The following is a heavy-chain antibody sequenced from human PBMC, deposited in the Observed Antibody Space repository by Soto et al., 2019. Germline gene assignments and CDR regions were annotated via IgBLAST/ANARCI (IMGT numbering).Heavy chain of an antibody. D-gene: IGHD4-17*01. CDR3: ARPRMTTTTRYHGMDV. J-gene: IGHJ6*02. CDR2: ISFDGSNK. Sequence: GGSLRLSCSAPGFAFSRYAMHWVRQAPGEGLDWVAVISFDGSNKYYADSVRGRFTISRDNSNNMLYLQMDSLRPEDTAVYFCARPRMTTTTRYHGMDVWGRGTTVTVSS. V-gene: IGHV3-30-3*01. CDR1: GFAFSRYA.